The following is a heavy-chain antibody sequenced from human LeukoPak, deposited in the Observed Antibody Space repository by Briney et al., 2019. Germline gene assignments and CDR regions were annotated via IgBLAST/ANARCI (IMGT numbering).Heavy chain of an antibody. D-gene: IGHD2-2*02. V-gene: IGHV1-69*02. J-gene: IGHJ4*02. CDR1: GGTFTSYT. Sequence: SVKVSCKASGGTFTSYTISWVRQAPGQGLEWMGRIIPILGVANYAQKFQGRVTITADKSTSTAYMELSSLRSEDTAVYYCAVLGGCSSTSCYSVYWGQGTLVTVSS. CDR3: AVLGGCSSTSCYSVY. CDR2: IIPILGVA.